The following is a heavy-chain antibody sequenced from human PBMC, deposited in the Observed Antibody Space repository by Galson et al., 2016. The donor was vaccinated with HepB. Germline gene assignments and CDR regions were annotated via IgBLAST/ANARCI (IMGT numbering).Heavy chain of an antibody. CDR2: IKRDGSQI. J-gene: IGHJ4*02. CDR1: GFTFSDYW. Sequence: SLRLSCPASGFTFSDYWMNWVRPAPGQWLEWLANIKRDGSQIYYVDSVKGLFTISRDTLQNSLFLQMNSLRAEDTAVYYCARAQWRQARRAAYFDYWGQGALVTVSS. CDR3: ARAQWRQARRAAYFDY. D-gene: IGHD5-18*01. V-gene: IGHV3-7*04.